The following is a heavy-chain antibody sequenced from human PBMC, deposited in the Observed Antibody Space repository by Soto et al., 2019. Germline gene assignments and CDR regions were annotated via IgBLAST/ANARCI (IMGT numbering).Heavy chain of an antibody. Sequence: PGGSLRLSCAASGFTFSSYAMSWVRQAPGKGLEWVGRIKSKADGGTTDYAAPVKGRFSISRDDSKNMLYLQMNSLKAEDSALYYCSYDFDHWGQGTPVTVSS. CDR3: SYDFDH. CDR2: IKSKADGGTT. J-gene: IGHJ4*02. CDR1: GFTFSSYA. D-gene: IGHD3-16*01. V-gene: IGHV3-15*01.